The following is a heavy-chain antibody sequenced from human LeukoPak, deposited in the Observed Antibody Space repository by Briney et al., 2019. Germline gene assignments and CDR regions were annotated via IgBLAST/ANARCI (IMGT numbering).Heavy chain of an antibody. CDR3: ARVAVAAREYFDY. CDR1: GGSFSGYY. Sequence: SETLSLTCAVYGGSFSGYYWSWIRQPPGKGLEWIGEINHSGSTNYNPSLKSRVTISVDTSKNQFSLKLSSVTAADTTVYYCARVAVAAREYFDYWGQGTLVTVSS. CDR2: INHSGST. J-gene: IGHJ4*02. D-gene: IGHD6-19*01. V-gene: IGHV4-34*01.